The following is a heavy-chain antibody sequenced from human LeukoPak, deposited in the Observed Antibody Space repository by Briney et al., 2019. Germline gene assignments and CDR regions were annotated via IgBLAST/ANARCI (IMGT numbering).Heavy chain of an antibody. CDR1: GFTFSKFW. J-gene: IGHJ4*02. Sequence: PGGSLRLSCLVSGFTFSKFWMSWDRQAPGRGLEWVANIHPEGNEKYHVESVKGRFTISRDNAKDLLFLQMNGQRVEDTAVYYCARGDDFSGDHWGQGTLVTASS. CDR3: ARGDDFSGDH. CDR2: IHPEGNEK. V-gene: IGHV3-7*04. D-gene: IGHD1-1*01.